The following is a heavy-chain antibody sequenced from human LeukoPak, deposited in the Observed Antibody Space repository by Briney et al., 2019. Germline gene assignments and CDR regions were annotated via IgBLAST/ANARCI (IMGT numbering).Heavy chain of an antibody. CDR2: INPGGSSI. J-gene: IGHJ4*02. V-gene: IGHV3-74*01. D-gene: IGHD1-14*01. Sequence: GRSLGLSCAASGFTFSSYWMHWVRQVPGKGLVWVARINPGGSSITYADSAKGRFTISRDNAKNTLYLQMDSLRAEDTGVYYCARSNQADDYWGQGTLVTVSS. CDR1: GFTFSSYW. CDR3: ARSNQADDY.